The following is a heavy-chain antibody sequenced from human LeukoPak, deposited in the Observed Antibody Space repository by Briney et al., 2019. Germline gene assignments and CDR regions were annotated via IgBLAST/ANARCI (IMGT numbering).Heavy chain of an antibody. CDR3: ARIPGKWFDP. CDR2: IYYSGST. CDR1: GGSISSYY. Sequence: SETLSLTCTVSGGSISSYYWSWIRQPPGKGLEWIGYIYYSGSTNYNPSPKSRVTISVDTSKNQFSLKLSSVTAADTAVYYCARIPGKWFDPWGQGTLVTVSS. J-gene: IGHJ5*02. D-gene: IGHD1-26*01. V-gene: IGHV4-59*08.